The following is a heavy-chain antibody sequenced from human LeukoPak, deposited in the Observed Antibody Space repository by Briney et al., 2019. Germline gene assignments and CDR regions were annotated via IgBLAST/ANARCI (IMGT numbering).Heavy chain of an antibody. V-gene: IGHV3-7*01. J-gene: IGHJ6*02. D-gene: IGHD3-9*01. CDR2: IKQDGSEK. CDR3: ARASEGYYDILTGPGRSYYYYGMDV. Sequence: PGGFLRLSCAASGFTFSSYWMSWVRQAPGKGLEWVANIKQDGSEKYYVDSVKGRFTISRDNAKNSLYLQMNSLRAEDTAVYYCARASEGYYDILTGPGRSYYYYGMDVWGQGTTVTVSS. CDR1: GFTFSSYW.